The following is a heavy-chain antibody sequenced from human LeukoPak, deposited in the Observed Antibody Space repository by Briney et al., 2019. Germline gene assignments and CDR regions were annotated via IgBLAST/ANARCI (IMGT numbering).Heavy chain of an antibody. CDR3: ARGEMITFGGVIVISTFDI. J-gene: IGHJ3*02. D-gene: IGHD3-16*02. CDR1: GYTFTSYD. Sequence: ASVKVSCKASGYTFTSYDINWVRQATGQGLEWMGWMNPNSGNTGYAQNFQGRVTITRNTSISTAYMELSRLTSDDTAVYYCARGEMITFGGVIVISTFDIWGQGTMVTVS. CDR2: MNPNSGNT. V-gene: IGHV1-8*03.